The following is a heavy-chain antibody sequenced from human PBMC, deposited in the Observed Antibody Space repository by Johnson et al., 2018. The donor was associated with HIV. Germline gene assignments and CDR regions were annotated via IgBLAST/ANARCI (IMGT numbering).Heavy chain of an antibody. CDR3: TGDGPRDAFDI. D-gene: IGHD2-21*02. CDR1: GYTFSTYA. CDR2: ISYDRNNK. Sequence: QVQLVESGGGVVQPGRSLRLSCAASGYTFSTYAMHWVRQAPGKGLEWVTVISYDRNNKYYADSVKGRFTVSRDNSKNTLYLQMNSLRPEDTAVYYCTGDGPRDAFDIWGQGTVVIVSS. J-gene: IGHJ3*02. V-gene: IGHV3-30*14.